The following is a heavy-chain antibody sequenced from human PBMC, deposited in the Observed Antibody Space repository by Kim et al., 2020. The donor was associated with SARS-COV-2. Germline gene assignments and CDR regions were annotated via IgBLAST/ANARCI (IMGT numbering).Heavy chain of an antibody. CDR3: VRETAQAFYYYMYV. CDR2: IKSDGSDI. V-gene: IGHV3-74*01. J-gene: IGHJ6*03. CDR1: GFTFSTYW. Sequence: GGSLRLSCAASGFTFSTYWMHWVRQAPGKGLEWVSRIKSDGSDINYADSVKGRFTTSRDNAKNTLFLQMNSLRAEDTAVYYCVRETAQAFYYYMYVLGKG.